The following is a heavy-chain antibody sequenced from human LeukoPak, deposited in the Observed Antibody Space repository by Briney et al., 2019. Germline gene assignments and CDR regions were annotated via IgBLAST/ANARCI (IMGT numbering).Heavy chain of an antibody. V-gene: IGHV3-21*01. D-gene: IGHD3-22*01. Sequence: GGSLRLSCAASGFTFSSYSMNWVRQAPGKGLEWVSSISSSSYIYYADSVKGRFTISRDNAKNSLYLQMNSLRAEDTAVYYCARDTYYYDSSGYYYEGGFDYWGQGTLVTVSS. CDR3: ARDTYYYDSSGYYYEGGFDY. J-gene: IGHJ4*02. CDR2: ISSSSYI. CDR1: GFTFSSYS.